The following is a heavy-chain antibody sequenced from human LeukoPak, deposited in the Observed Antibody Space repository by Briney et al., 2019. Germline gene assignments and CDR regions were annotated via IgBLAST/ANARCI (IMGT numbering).Heavy chain of an antibody. Sequence: GRSLRLSCAASGFTFDDYAMPWVRQAPGKGLEWVSGISWNSGSIGYADSVKGRFTISRDNAKNSLYLQMNSLRAEDTALYYCAKDIYGRLVRWGGSGGYWVSAFDIWGQGTMVTVSS. CDR1: GFTFDDYA. V-gene: IGHV3-9*01. D-gene: IGHD3-10*01. CDR2: ISWNSGSI. CDR3: AKDIYGRLVRWGGSGGYWVSAFDI. J-gene: IGHJ3*02.